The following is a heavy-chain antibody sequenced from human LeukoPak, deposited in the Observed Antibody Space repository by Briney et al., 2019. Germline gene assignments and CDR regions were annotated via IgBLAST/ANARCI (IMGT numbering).Heavy chain of an antibody. CDR2: IYYSGST. D-gene: IGHD6-19*01. CDR1: GGSISNYY. Sequence: SETLSLTRTVSGGSISNYYSSWIRQPPGKGLEWIGYIYYSGSTHYNPPPTRRVSISIDTSKNQFSLKLTSVTAEDTAVYYCARFSSGWYYFDYWGQGTLVTVSS. J-gene: IGHJ4*02. CDR3: ARFSSGWYYFDY. V-gene: IGHV4-59*12.